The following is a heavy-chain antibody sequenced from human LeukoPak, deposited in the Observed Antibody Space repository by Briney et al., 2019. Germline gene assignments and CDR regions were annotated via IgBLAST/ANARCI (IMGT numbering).Heavy chain of an antibody. J-gene: IGHJ4*02. D-gene: IGHD3-22*01. CDR1: GGSFSGYY. CDR3: ARADSSGYRSYYFDY. V-gene: IGHV4-34*01. Sequence: SETLSLTCAVYGGSFSGYYWSWIRQPPGKGLEWIGEINHSGSTNYNPSLKSRVTISVDTSKNQFSLKLSSVTAADTAVYYCARADSSGYRSYYFDYWGQGTLVTVSS. CDR2: INHSGST.